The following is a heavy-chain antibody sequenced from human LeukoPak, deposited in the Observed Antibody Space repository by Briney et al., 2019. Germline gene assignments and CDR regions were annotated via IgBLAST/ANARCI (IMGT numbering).Heavy chain of an antibody. V-gene: IGHV3-30*03. CDR3: ASYSGSLMFDP. CDR1: GFTFSSYG. CDR2: ISYDGSNK. J-gene: IGHJ5*02. Sequence: GRSLRLSCAASGFTFSSYGMHWVRQAPGKGLEWVAVISYDGSNKYYADSVKGRFTISRDNSKNTLYLQMNSLRAEDTAVYCFASYSGSLMFDPWGQGTLVTVSS. D-gene: IGHD3-10*01.